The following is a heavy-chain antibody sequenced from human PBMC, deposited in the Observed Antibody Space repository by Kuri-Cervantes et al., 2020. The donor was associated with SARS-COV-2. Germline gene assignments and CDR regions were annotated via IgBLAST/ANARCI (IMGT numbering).Heavy chain of an antibody. V-gene: IGHV1-69*06. D-gene: IGHD6-13*01. CDR3: ARGGSSYSSSWFDDDFDY. CDR2: IIPIFGTA. CDR1: GGTFSSYA. J-gene: IGHJ4*02. Sequence: SVKVSCKASGGTFSSYAISWVRQAPGQGLEWMGRIIPIFGTANYAQKFQGRVTITADKSTSTAYMELSSLRSEDTAVYYCARGGSSYSSSWFDDDFDYWGQGILVTVSS.